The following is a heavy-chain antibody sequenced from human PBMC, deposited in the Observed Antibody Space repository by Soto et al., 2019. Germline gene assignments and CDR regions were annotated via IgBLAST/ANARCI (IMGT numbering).Heavy chain of an antibody. CDR1: GGSINDYY. Sequence: SATLSLTGTGSGGSINDYYWSWTRQPPGKGLEWIAYSNRPDYTGYNPSLRNRVTISVDTSKNQFSLKLSSVTAADTAVYYCARGRHRYSSGTFAYWGHGTLVTVSS. J-gene: IGHJ4*01. CDR3: ARGRHRYSSGTFAY. CDR2: SNRPDYT. V-gene: IGHV4-59*12. D-gene: IGHD6-19*01.